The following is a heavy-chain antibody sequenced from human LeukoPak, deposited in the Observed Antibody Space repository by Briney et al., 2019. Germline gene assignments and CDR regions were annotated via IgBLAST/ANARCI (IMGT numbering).Heavy chain of an antibody. D-gene: IGHD3-3*01. CDR3: ARDLRFLEWLSYPDYMDV. J-gene: IGHJ6*03. Sequence: GGSLRLSCAASGFTFSSYSMNWVRQAPGKGLEWVSYISSSSSTIYYADSVKGRFTISRDNAKNSLYLQMNSLRAEDTAVYYCARDLRFLEWLSYPDYMDVWGKGTTVTVSS. V-gene: IGHV3-48*01. CDR2: ISSSSSTI. CDR1: GFTFSSYS.